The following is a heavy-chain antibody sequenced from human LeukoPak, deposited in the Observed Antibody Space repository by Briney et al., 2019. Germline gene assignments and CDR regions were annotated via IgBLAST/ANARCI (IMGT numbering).Heavy chain of an antibody. CDR2: INTNTGNP. V-gene: IGHV7-4-1*02. D-gene: IGHD6-13*01. CDR1: GYTFTSYA. Sequence: ASVKVSCKASGYTFTSYAMNWVRQAPGQGLGWMGWINTNTGNPTYAQGFTGRFVFSLDTSVSTAYLQISSLKAEDTAVYYCARDLSMVGSWDPDYYYYYGMDVWGQGTTVTVSS. CDR3: ARDLSMVGSWDPDYYYYYGMDV. J-gene: IGHJ6*02.